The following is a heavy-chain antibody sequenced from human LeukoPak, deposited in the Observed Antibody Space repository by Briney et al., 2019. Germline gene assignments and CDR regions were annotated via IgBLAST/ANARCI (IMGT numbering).Heavy chain of an antibody. J-gene: IGHJ4*02. CDR2: VGTRGDII. CDR3: ARGASGGYYDIFDY. CDR1: GFTFTGHE. V-gene: IGHV3-48*03. Sequence: GGSLRLSCAASGFTFTGHEMNWVRQAPGKGLGWISYVGTRGDIIFYAESVKGRFTIARDNAMNSLYLQMNSLRAEDTAVYYCARGASGGYYDIFDYWGQGTLVTVSS. D-gene: IGHD1-26*01.